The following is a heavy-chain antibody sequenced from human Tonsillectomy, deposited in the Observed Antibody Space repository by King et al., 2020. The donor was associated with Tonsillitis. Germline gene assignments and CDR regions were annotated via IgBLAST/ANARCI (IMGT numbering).Heavy chain of an antibody. V-gene: IGHV3-30*18. CDR2: ISYDGSNK. D-gene: IGHD2-2*01. CDR1: GFTFRSYG. J-gene: IGHJ6*02. Sequence: VQLVESGGGVVQPGRSLRLSCAASGFTFRSYGMHWVRQAPGKGLEWVAVISYDGSNKYYADSVKGRFTISRDNSKNTLYLQMNSLRAEDAAVYYCAKGDIVVVPAAIYYYGMDVWGQGTTVTVSS. CDR3: AKGDIVVVPAAIYYYGMDV.